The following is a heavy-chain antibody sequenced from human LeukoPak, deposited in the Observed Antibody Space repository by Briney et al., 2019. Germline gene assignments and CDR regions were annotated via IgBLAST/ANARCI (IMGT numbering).Heavy chain of an antibody. J-gene: IGHJ4*02. CDR3: AGGASRIQVWLPPGY. CDR1: GFTFSNYV. CDR2: ITSNGGST. D-gene: IGHD5-18*01. V-gene: IGHV3-64*02. Sequence: GGSLRLSCAASGFTFSNYVMHWVRQAPGKGLEYVSAITSNGGSTYYADAVKGRFTISRDNSQNTLYLHMGSLRVEDMAVYYCAGGASRIQVWLPPGYRGQGTLVTVSS.